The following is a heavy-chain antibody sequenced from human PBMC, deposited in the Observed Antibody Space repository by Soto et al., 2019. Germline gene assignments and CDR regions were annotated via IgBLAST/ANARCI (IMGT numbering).Heavy chain of an antibody. CDR2: IYHSGST. Sequence: QVQLQESGPGLVKPSGTLSLTCAVSSGSISSSNWWSWVRQPPGKGLEWIGEIYHSGSTNYNPSLTSPVTISVAKAKTQCALKLSSVTAADTAVYYCAGRGAGVAGGGDYWGQGTLVTVSS. J-gene: IGHJ4*02. D-gene: IGHD6-19*01. CDR1: SGSISSSNW. CDR3: AGRGAGVAGGGDY. V-gene: IGHV4-4*02.